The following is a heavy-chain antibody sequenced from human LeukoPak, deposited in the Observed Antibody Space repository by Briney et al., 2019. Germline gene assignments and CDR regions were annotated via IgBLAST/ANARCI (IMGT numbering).Heavy chain of an antibody. V-gene: IGHV3-33*03. CDR3: AKESSSGLNYYMDV. J-gene: IGHJ6*03. CDR2: IWDDGSEK. D-gene: IGHD6-6*01. Sequence: QPGRSLRLSCAASGFTFSSYGMHWVRQAPGKGLEWVAVIWDDGSEKYYEDSVKGRFTISRDNSKNSLYLQMNSLRAEDTALYYCAKESSSGLNYYMDVWGKGTTVTVSS. CDR1: GFTFSSYG.